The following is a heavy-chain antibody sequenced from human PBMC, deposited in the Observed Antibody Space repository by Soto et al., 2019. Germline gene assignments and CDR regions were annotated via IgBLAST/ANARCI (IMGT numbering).Heavy chain of an antibody. D-gene: IGHD4-17*01. CDR1: GGSISSSNW. Sequence: PSETLSLTCAVSGGSISSSNWWSWVRQPPGKGLEWIGEIYHSGSTNYNPSLKSRVTISVDKSKNQFSLKLSSVTAADTALYYGAAHDYGDYVSDYWGQGTLVTVSS. J-gene: IGHJ4*02. V-gene: IGHV4-4*02. CDR2: IYHSGST. CDR3: AAHDYGDYVSDY.